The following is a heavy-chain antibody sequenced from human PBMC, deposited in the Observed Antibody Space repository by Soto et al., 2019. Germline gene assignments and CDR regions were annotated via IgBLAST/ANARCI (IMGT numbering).Heavy chain of an antibody. Sequence: EVQLLESGGGLVQPGGSLRLSCAASGFTFSTYSMAWVRQAPGKGLAWVSGLSGGGANTFYADSVKGRFTISVDNSKNTVYLQMNSLRVEDTAVYYCARWDGYRDEWGQGTLVTVSS. CDR2: LSGGGANT. J-gene: IGHJ4*02. V-gene: IGHV3-23*01. CDR1: GFTFSTYS. D-gene: IGHD6-25*01. CDR3: ARWDGYRDE.